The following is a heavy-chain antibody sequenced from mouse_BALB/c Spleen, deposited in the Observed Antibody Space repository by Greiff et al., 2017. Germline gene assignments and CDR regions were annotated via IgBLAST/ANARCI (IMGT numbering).Heavy chain of an antibody. V-gene: IGHV2-2*02. CDR1: GFSLTSYG. CDR2: IWSGGST. J-gene: IGHJ2*01. Sequence: VKLMESGPGLVQPSQSLSITCTVSGFSLTSYGVHWVRQSPGKGLEWLGVIWSGGSTDYNAAFISRLSISKDNSKSQVFFKMNSLQANDTAIYYCARDWQLGLHFDYWGQGTTLTVSS. CDR3: ARDWQLGLHFDY. D-gene: IGHD4-1*02.